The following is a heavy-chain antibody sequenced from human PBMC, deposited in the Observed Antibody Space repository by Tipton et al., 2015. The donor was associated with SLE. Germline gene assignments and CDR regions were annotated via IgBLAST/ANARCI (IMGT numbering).Heavy chain of an antibody. CDR2: ISGGGGST. CDR1: GFTFTSYA. J-gene: IGHJ4*02. D-gene: IGHD5-18*01. Sequence: SLRLSCAVSGFTFTSYAMSWVRQAPGKGLEWVSAISGGGGSTYYADSVKGRFTISRDNSKNTLYLQMNSLRGEDTAVYYCEKDRAIQPDYFDYWGQGTLVTVSS. V-gene: IGHV3-23*01. CDR3: EKDRAIQPDYFDY.